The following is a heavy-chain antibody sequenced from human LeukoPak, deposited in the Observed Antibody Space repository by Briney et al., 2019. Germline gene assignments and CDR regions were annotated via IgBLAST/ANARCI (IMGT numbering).Heavy chain of an antibody. CDR1: GFTFSSYS. D-gene: IGHD2-2*02. CDR3: ARDLGPATAILNWFDP. Sequence: GGSLRLSCAASGFTFSSYSMNWVRQAPGKGLEWVSSISSSSSYIYYADSVKGRFTISRDNAKNSLYLQMNSQRAEDTAVYYCARDLGPATAILNWFDPWGQGTLVTVSS. CDR2: ISSSSSYI. J-gene: IGHJ5*02. V-gene: IGHV3-21*01.